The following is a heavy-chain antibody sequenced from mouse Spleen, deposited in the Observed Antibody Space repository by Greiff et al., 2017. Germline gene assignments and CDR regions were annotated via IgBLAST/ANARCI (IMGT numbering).Heavy chain of an antibody. V-gene: IGHV1-64*01. CDR1: GYTFTSYW. CDR3: ARGITTDWYFDV. Sequence: QVQLKESGAELVKPGASVKLSCKASGYTFTSYWMHWVKQRPGQGLEWIGMIHPNSGSTNYNEKFKSKATLTVDKSSSTAYMQLSSLTSEDSAVYYCARGITTDWYFDVWGAGTTVTVSS. J-gene: IGHJ1*01. D-gene: IGHD2-4*01. CDR2: IHPNSGST.